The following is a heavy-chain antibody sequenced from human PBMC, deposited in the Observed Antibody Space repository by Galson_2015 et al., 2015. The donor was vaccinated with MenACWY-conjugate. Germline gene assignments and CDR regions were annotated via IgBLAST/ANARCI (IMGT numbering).Heavy chain of an antibody. D-gene: IGHD3-10*01. Sequence: SLRLSCAASGFTFNTHAMSWVRQAPGKGLEWVSGIGGRGGSGANTYYAGSVRGRFTVSRDNSKNTLFLQMNTLRAEDTAVYYCAKGFDDHFYFMDVWGQGTTVTVSS. J-gene: IGHJ6*03. CDR3: AKGFDDHFYFMDV. CDR2: IGGRGGSGANT. V-gene: IGHV3-23*01. CDR1: GFTFNTHA.